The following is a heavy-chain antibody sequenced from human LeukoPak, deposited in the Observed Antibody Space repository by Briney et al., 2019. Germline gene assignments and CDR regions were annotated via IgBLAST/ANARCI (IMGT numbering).Heavy chain of an antibody. CDR1: GFTFSSYS. J-gene: IGHJ5*02. V-gene: IGHV3-21*01. D-gene: IGHD2-15*01. CDR3: ARVFGSGGLNWFDP. Sequence: GGSLRLSCAASGFTFSSYSMNWVRQAPGKGLEWVSSISSSSSYIYYADSVKGRFTISRDNAKNSLYLQMNSLRAEDTALYYCARVFGSGGLNWFDPWGQGTLVTVSS. CDR2: ISSSSSYI.